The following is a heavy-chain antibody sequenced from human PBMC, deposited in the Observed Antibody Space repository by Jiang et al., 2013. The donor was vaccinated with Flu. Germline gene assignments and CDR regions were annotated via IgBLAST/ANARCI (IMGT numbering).Heavy chain of an antibody. Sequence: VQLLESGGGLVQPGRSLRLSCAASGFTFEDYAMHWVRQAPGKGLEWVSGISWNTDFRGYADSVKGRFTISRDNSKNSLFLHMNNLRSEDTALYYCAKDIGYSSSWFNWFDRWGQGTLVTVSS. D-gene: IGHD6-13*01. CDR1: GFTFEDYA. CDR2: ISWNTDFR. J-gene: IGHJ5*02. V-gene: IGHV3-9*01. CDR3: AKDIGYSSSWFNWFDR.